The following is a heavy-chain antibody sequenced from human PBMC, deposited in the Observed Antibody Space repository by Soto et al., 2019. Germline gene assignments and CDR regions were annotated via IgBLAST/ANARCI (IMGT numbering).Heavy chain of an antibody. CDR1: GGTFSSYT. V-gene: IGHV1-69*02. Sequence: QVQLVQSGAEVKKPGSSVKVSCKASGGTFSSYTISWVRQAPGQGLEWMGRIIPILGIANYAQKFQGRVTITADKSTSTAYMELSSLRSEDTAVYYCAGGQITRRHYYYYYMDVWGKGTTVTVSS. D-gene: IGHD1-1*01. CDR2: IIPILGIA. J-gene: IGHJ6*03. CDR3: AGGQITRRHYYYYYMDV.